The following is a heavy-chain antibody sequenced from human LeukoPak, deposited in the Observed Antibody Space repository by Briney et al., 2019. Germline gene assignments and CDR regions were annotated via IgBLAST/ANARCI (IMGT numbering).Heavy chain of an antibody. J-gene: IGHJ6*03. CDR3: ARDATTQVGYVYMDV. CDR2: ISSSGSTI. Sequence: GGPLRLSCAASGFTFSSYEMNWVRQAPGKGLEWVPYISSSGSTIYYADSVKGRFTISRDNAKNSLYLQMNSLRAEDTALYYCARDATTQVGYVYMDVWGKGTTVTISS. CDR1: GFTFSSYE. V-gene: IGHV3-48*03. D-gene: IGHD5-18*01.